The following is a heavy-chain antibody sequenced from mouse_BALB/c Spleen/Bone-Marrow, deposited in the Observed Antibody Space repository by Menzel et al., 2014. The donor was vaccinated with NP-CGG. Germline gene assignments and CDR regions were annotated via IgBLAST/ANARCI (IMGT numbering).Heavy chain of an antibody. CDR1: GYTFTSYW. CDR3: ARSRDGYDSFAY. D-gene: IGHD2-2*01. J-gene: IGHJ3*01. V-gene: IGHV1-7*01. Sequence: QVQLQQSGAELAKPGASVKMSCKASGYTFTSYWMHWVKQRPGQGLEWIGYINPSTGYTEYNQKFKDKATLTADKSSSTAYMQLSSLTSEDSAVYYCARSRDGYDSFAYWGQGTLVIVSA. CDR2: INPSTGYT.